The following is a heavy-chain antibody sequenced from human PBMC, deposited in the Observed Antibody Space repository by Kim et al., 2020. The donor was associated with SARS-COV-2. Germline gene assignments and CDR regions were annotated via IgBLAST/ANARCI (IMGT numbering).Heavy chain of an antibody. CDR1: GFTFSSYA. Sequence: GGSLRLSCAASGFTFSSYAMSWVRQAPGKGLEWVSAISGSGGSTYYAESVKGRFTISRDNSKNTLYLQMNSLRAEDTAVYYCAKVQLSSTTPPDCWGQGTLVTVSS. V-gene: IGHV3-23*01. CDR3: AKVQLSSTTPPDC. J-gene: IGHJ4*02. D-gene: IGHD2-2*01. CDR2: ISGSGGST.